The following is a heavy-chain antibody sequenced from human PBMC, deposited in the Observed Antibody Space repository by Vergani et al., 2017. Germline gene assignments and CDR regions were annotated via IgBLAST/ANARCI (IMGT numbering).Heavy chain of an antibody. D-gene: IGHD3-9*01. J-gene: IGHJ4*02. CDR2: IIPIFGTA. Sequence: QVQLVQSGAEVKKPGSSVKVSCKASGGTFSSYAISWVRQAPGQGLEWMGGIIPIFGTANYAQKFQGRVTITADESTSSAYMELSSLRSEDTAVYYCARAKSEQTYDILTGYYTNPPPYYFDYWGQGTLVTVSS. V-gene: IGHV1-69*01. CDR3: ARAKSEQTYDILTGYYTNPPPYYFDY. CDR1: GGTFSSYA.